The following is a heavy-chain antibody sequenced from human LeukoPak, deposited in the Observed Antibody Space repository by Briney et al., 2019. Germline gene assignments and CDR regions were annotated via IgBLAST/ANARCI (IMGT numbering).Heavy chain of an antibody. Sequence: ASVKVSCKASGYTFTSYAINWVRQATGQGLEWMGWMNPNSDNTGYAQKFQGRVTITRNTSISTAYMELSSLRSEDTAVYYCARKASGSYYDFDYWGQGTLVTVSS. V-gene: IGHV1-8*03. CDR1: GYTFTSYA. D-gene: IGHD1-26*01. J-gene: IGHJ4*02. CDR3: ARKASGSYYDFDY. CDR2: MNPNSDNT.